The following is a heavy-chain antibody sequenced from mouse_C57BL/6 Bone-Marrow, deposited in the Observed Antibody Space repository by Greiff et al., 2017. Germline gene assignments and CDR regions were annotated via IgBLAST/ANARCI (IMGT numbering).Heavy chain of an antibody. CDR3: AGGIYYYGSNSLDY. Sequence: VQLQQPGAELVRPGSSVKLSCKASGYTFTSYWMHWVKQRPIQGLEWIGNIDPSDSETHYNQKFKDKATLTVDKSSSTAYMQLSSLTSEDSAVYYCAGGIYYYGSNSLDYWGQGTTLTVSS. CDR2: IDPSDSET. D-gene: IGHD1-1*01. J-gene: IGHJ2*01. CDR1: GYTFTSYW. V-gene: IGHV1-52*01.